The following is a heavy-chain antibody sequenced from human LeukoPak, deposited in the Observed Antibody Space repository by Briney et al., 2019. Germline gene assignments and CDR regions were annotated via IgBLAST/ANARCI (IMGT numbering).Heavy chain of an antibody. CDR3: ARQFQY. CDR2: TYTSGST. J-gene: IGHJ4*02. V-gene: IGHV4-61*02. D-gene: IGHD5-24*01. Sequence: PSETLSLTCSVSGDSISGGSYYWNWIRQPAGKGLEWIGLTYTSGSTNYNPSLKSRVTILLDTSKNQFSLRLNSVTAADTAVYSCARQFQYWGQGTPVTVSS. CDR1: GDSISGGSYY.